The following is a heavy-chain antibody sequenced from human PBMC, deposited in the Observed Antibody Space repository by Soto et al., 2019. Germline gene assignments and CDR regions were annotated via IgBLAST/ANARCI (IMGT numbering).Heavy chain of an antibody. CDR3: ARVRAWSWCGGDCYPPYYYGMDV. D-gene: IGHD2-21*02. CDR1: GGSISSGDYY. CDR2: IYYSGST. J-gene: IGHJ6*02. V-gene: IGHV4-30-4*01. Sequence: QVQLQESGPGLVKPSQTLSLTCTVSGGSISSGDYYWSWIRQPPGKGLEWIGYIYYSGSTYYNPSLKSRVTISVDTSKNQFSLKLSSVPAADTAVYYCARVRAWSWCGGDCYPPYYYGMDVWGQGTTVTVSS.